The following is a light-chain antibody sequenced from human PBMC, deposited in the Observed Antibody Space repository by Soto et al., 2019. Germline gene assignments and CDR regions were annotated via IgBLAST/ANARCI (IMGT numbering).Light chain of an antibody. CDR3: HQRQSWPRT. Sequence: EIVFRHSAATRSSFPFYIVTLSCRSSQAVNTRLAWYQHKPGQAPRLLIYLTSNRAAGIPARFSGSGSETDFTLTISDVEPEDFAVYYCHQRQSWPRTFGQGTKVDIK. V-gene: IGKV3-11*01. CDR2: LTS. J-gene: IGKJ1*01. CDR1: QAVNTR.